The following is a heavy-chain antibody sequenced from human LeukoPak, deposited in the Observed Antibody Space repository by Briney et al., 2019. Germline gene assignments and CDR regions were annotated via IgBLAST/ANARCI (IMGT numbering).Heavy chain of an antibody. CDR1: GESISSSNYY. J-gene: IGHJ6*02. V-gene: IGHV4-39*01. CDR3: ARHTPSGSYYLFYYYGMDV. Sequence: SETLSLTCTVSGESISSSNYYWGWIRQPPGKGLEWIGTIYYSGNIYYNPSLKNRVTISVDTSKNQVSLKLSSVTAADTAVYYCARHTPSGSYYLFYYYGMDVWGQGTTVTVSS. CDR2: IYYSGNI. D-gene: IGHD1-26*01.